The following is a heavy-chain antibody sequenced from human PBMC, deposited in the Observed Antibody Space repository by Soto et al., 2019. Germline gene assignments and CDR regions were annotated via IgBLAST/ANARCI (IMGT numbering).Heavy chain of an antibody. CDR1: GFTVSSYY. V-gene: IGHV3-66*01. J-gene: IGHJ4*02. CDR2: IYSAGSA. Sequence: GGSLILSCAASGFTVSSYYMSWVRQAPGKGLEWVSVIYSAGSADFADSVKGRFTISRDNSKNTLYLQMSSLRAEDTAVYYCARVPSSSYHYFDYCGQGTLVTVCS. D-gene: IGHD6-13*01. CDR3: ARVPSSSYHYFDY.